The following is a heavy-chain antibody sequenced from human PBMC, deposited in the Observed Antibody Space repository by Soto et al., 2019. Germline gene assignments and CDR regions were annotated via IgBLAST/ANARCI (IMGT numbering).Heavy chain of an antibody. CDR2: INHSGST. CDR1: AGSFSGYY. Sequence: LSLTCAVYAGSFSGYYWKWIRQPPGKGLEWIGEINHSGSTNYNPSLKSRVTISVDTSKNQFSLNLSSVTAADTAVYYCARVWSSGGYNYWGQGTLVTVSS. CDR3: ARVWSSGGYNY. D-gene: IGHD6-19*01. J-gene: IGHJ4*02. V-gene: IGHV4-34*01.